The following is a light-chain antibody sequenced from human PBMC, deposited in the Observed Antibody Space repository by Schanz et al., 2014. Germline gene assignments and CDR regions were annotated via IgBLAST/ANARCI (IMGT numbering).Light chain of an antibody. J-gene: IGKJ1*01. V-gene: IGKV3-20*01. CDR3: QQYHIWPPWT. Sequence: ESVLTQSPDTLSVSPGERATLSCRASEPTATNFFAWYQKKPGQTPRLLVYAASTRAAGIPGRFSGSGSGTDFTLSISRLEPEDFAVYYCQQYHIWPPWTFGQGTKVEIK. CDR1: EPTATNF. CDR2: AAS.